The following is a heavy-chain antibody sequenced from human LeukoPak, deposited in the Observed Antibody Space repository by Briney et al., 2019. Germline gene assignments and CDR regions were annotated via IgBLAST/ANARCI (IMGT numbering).Heavy chain of an antibody. J-gene: IGHJ5*02. V-gene: IGHV3-23*01. Sequence: GGSLRLSCAASGFTFSNYAMSWVRLAPGKGLEWVSSISGGGGSTYYADSVKGRFTISRDDAKNSLYLQMNSLRAEDTAIYYCAKVPRQHDNWFDPWGQGTLVTVSS. CDR2: ISGGGGST. CDR1: GFTFSNYA. CDR3: AKVPRQHDNWFDP. D-gene: IGHD3-9*01.